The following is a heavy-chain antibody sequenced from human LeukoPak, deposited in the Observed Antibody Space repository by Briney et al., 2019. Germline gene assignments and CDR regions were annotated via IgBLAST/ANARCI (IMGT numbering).Heavy chain of an antibody. J-gene: IGHJ4*02. Sequence: GGSLRLSCAASGFIFSNYAMSWVRQAPGKGLEWVSAVDPPGEHTFYVDSVRGRFTVSRDNSKNTLYLEMNSLTAEDTAVYFCAKEMGHSLPFDCWGQGTLVTVSS. V-gene: IGHV3-23*01. CDR3: AKEMGHSLPFDC. CDR2: VDPPGEHT. D-gene: IGHD1-26*01. CDR1: GFIFSNYA.